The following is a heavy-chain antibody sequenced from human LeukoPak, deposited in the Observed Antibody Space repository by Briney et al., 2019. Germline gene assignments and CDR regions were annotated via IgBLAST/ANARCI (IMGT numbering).Heavy chain of an antibody. CDR1: GFTFDDYA. CDR2: ISWNSGSI. Sequence: GGSLRLSCAASGFTFDDYAMHWVRQAPGKGLEWVSGISWNSGSIGYADSVKGRFTISRDNAKNSLYLQMNSLRAEDTAVYYCARVSVTYDPWGQGTLVTVSS. CDR3: ARVSVTYDP. J-gene: IGHJ5*02. V-gene: IGHV3-9*01.